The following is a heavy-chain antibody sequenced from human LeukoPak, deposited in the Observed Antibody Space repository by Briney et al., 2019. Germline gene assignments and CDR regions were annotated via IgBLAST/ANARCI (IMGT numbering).Heavy chain of an antibody. CDR3: AKWASDNRAFDL. V-gene: IGHV4-59*08. D-gene: IGHD2-8*01. J-gene: IGHJ4*02. CDR1: GTSITSYY. CDR2: GHYSGNT. Sequence: SETLSLTCTVSGTSITSYYRNWIRQAPGQGPEWIGYGHYSGNTKYNPPLKSRVTISVDTSKNQFSLRLSSVTAADTAVYFCAKWASDNRAFDLWGQGTLVTVSS.